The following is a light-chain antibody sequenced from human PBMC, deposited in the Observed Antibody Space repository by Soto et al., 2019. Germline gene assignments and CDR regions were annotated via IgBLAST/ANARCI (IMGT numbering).Light chain of an antibody. J-gene: IGKJ2*01. CDR1: QILLRRNGVTF. CDR3: MQSIQLPPYT. V-gene: IGKV2D-29*01. Sequence: DIVMVQTPLSLSVPPGQPDSISCKSTQILLRRNGVTFLSWYLQKPGQPPQLMIYDVSNRFSGVPDRFSGSGSGTEFKLKISRVEAEDVWIYYCMQSIQLPPYTFGQGTKLEI. CDR2: DVS.